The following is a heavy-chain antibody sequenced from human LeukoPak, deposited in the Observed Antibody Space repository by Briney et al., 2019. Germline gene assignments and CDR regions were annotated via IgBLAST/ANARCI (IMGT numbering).Heavy chain of an antibody. J-gene: IGHJ4*02. V-gene: IGHV1-2*02. CDR1: GYTFTGYY. Sequence: GGSVKVSCKASGYTFTGYYMHWVRQAPGQGLEWMGWINPNSGGTNYAQKFQGRVTMTRDTSISTAYMELSRLRSDDTAVYYCARSGRYRSSTSCYSYWGQGTLVTVSS. D-gene: IGHD2-2*01. CDR2: INPNSGGT. CDR3: ARSGRYRSSTSCYSY.